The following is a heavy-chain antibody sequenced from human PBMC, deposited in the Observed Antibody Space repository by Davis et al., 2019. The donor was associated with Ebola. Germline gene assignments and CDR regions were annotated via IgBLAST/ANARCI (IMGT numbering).Heavy chain of an antibody. CDR1: GGSVTSGSSY. CDR3: ARRIVVPVPRDGMDV. D-gene: IGHD2-2*01. CDR2: VYHSGTT. Sequence: SETLSLTCTVSGGSVTSGSSYWSWLRQPPGRGLEWIGYVYHSGTTNYNPSLESRVTISVDTSNNTFSLKLSSVTAADTAVYYCARRIVVPVPRDGMDVWGQGATVTVSS. J-gene: IGHJ6*02. V-gene: IGHV4-61*01.